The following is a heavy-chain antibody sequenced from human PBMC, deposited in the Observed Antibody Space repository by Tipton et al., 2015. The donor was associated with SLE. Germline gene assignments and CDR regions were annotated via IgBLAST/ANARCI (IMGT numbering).Heavy chain of an antibody. Sequence: LRLSCTVSGGSISRGPYHWGWVRQTPGKGLEWIGNVYYSGSAYYSRSLKSRVTISVDTSKMQFSLRLTSVTAADTAIYFCARHDVSVTGTKGFDYWGQGTLVTVSS. V-gene: IGHV4-39*01. J-gene: IGHJ4*02. CDR2: VYYSGSA. CDR3: ARHDVSVTGTKGFDY. D-gene: IGHD1-1*01. CDR1: GGSISRGPYH.